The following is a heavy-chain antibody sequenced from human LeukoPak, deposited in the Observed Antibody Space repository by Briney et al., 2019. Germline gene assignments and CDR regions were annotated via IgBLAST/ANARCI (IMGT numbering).Heavy chain of an antibody. CDR2: LGINGASV. J-gene: IGHJ4*02. CDR3: ARDKIELRRRYFDY. V-gene: IGHV3-23*01. CDR1: GFSLNTYD. D-gene: IGHD5-18*01. Sequence: PGGSLRLSCVVSGFSLNTYDMTWVRQAPGKGLEWVATLGINGASVYCADFVRGRFTISRDNSKNTLYLQMNSLRAEDTAVYYCARDKIELRRRYFDYWGQGTLVTVSS.